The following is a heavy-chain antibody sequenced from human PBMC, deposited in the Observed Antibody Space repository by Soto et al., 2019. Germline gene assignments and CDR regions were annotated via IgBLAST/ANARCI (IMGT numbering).Heavy chain of an antibody. CDR2: IDPSDSYT. J-gene: IGHJ3*02. D-gene: IGHD3-22*01. Sequence: KGLEWMGRIDPSDSYTNYSPSFQGHVTISADKSISTAYLQWSSLKASDTAMYYCARHITMIVVAGAFDIWGQGTMVTVSS. CDR3: ARHITMIVVAGAFDI. V-gene: IGHV5-10-1*01.